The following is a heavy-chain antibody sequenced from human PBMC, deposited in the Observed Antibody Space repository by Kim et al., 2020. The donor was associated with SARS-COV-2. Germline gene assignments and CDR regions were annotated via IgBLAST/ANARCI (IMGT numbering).Heavy chain of an antibody. CDR2: IYSGGST. V-gene: IGHV3-53*01. CDR1: GFTVSSNY. Sequence: GGSLRLSCAASGFTVSSNYMSWVRQAPGKGLEWVSVIYSGGSTYYADSVKGRFTISRDNSKNTLYLQMNSLRAEDTAVYYCARGGGGYYDSRTFDYWGQGTLVTVSS. D-gene: IGHD3-22*01. J-gene: IGHJ4*02. CDR3: ARGGGGYYDSRTFDY.